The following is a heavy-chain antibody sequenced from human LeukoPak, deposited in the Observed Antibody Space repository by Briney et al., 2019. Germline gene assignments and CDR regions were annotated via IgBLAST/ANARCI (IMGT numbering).Heavy chain of an antibody. J-gene: IGHJ4*02. Sequence: GGSLRLSCAASGFTFTNYWVGWVRQAPGRGLEGVANIKQDGSVKYYVDSVKGRFTISRDNAENSLYLQMNSLRVEDTAVYYCTSYGSGSSSHDYWGQGTLVTVSS. CDR3: TSYGSGSSSHDY. CDR1: GFTFTNYW. CDR2: IKQDGSVK. V-gene: IGHV3-7*01. D-gene: IGHD3-10*01.